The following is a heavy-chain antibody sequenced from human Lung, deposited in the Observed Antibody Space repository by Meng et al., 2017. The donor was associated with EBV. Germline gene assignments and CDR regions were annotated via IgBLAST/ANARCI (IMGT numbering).Heavy chain of an antibody. J-gene: IGHJ4*02. V-gene: IGHV7-4-1*02. CDR2: INTNTGNP. Sequence: HVPRVQSGSYLKKPVASVKVSCNASGYTFTSYVMNWVRQAPGQGLEWIGWINTNTGNPTYAQGFTGRFVFSLDTSVSTAYLQISSLKAEDTAVYYCARDTIAVAGITGDYWGQGTLVTVSS. D-gene: IGHD6-19*01. CDR3: ARDTIAVAGITGDY. CDR1: GYTFTSYV.